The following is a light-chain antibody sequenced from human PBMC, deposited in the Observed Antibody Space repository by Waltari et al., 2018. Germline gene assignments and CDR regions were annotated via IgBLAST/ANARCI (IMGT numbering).Light chain of an antibody. V-gene: IGLV4-69*02. Sequence: QVLLTQSPSASASLGASVKLTCTLRSGHSRYAIPWHPQQPEKGPRYLMKVNSDGSHSKGDVIPDRFSGSSSGTERYLTISRLQSDDEADYYCQTWDTGTVVFGGGTKLTVL. CDR3: QTWDTGTVV. CDR2: VNSDGSH. CDR1: SGHSRYA. J-gene: IGLJ2*01.